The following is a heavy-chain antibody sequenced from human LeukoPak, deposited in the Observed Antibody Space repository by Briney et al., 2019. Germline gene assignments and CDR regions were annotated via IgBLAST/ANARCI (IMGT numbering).Heavy chain of an antibody. D-gene: IGHD2-2*01. Sequence: SETLSLTCTVSGGSISRSSYYWGWIRQPPGKGLEWIGSIYYSGSTYYNPSLKSRVTISVDTSKNQFSLKLNSVTAADTAVYYCARGMVVVVPAATRGGYYGMDVWGQGTTVTVSS. V-gene: IGHV4-39*01. J-gene: IGHJ6*02. CDR1: GGSISRSSYY. CDR3: ARGMVVVVPAATRGGYYGMDV. CDR2: IYYSGST.